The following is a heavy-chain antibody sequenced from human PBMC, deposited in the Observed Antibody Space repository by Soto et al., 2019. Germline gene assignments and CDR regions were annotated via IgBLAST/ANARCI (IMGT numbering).Heavy chain of an antibody. V-gene: IGHV3-30-3*01. J-gene: IGHJ4*02. D-gene: IGHD6-13*01. CDR3: ARDGIAAAGYYFDY. CDR2: ISYDGSNK. CDR1: GFTFSSYA. Sequence: QVQLVESGGGVVQPGRSLRLSCAASGFTFSSYAMHWVRQAPGKGLEWVAVISYDGSNKYYADSVKGRFTISRDNSKNTLHLQMNSLRAEDTAVYYCARDGIAAAGYYFDYWGQGTLVTVSS.